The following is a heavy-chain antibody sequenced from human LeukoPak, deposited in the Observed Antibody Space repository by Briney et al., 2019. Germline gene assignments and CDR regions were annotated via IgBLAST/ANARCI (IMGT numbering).Heavy chain of an antibody. CDR1: GGSISSSNFY. D-gene: IGHD6-13*01. CDR2: IFYGGTT. CDR3: XSDRSISWYYF. V-gene: IGHV4-39*01. J-gene: IGHJ4*02. Sequence: SETLSLTCTVSGGSISSSNFYWGWIRQPLGKGLEWIGSIFYGGTTYSNPSLESRVTISVDTSKNQFSLKLNSVTAADTAIYYCXSDRSISWYYFWGQGTXVTVS.